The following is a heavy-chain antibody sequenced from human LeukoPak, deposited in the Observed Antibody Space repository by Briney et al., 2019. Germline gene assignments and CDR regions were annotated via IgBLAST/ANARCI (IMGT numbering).Heavy chain of an antibody. CDR2: ISAYNGNT. CDR3: ARDSADCSGGSCYSAEYFQH. Sequence: ASVKVSCKASGYTFNNYGISWVRQAPGQGLEWMGRISAYNGNTNYAQKVQGRVTMTTDTSTSTAYMELRSLRSDDTAVYYCARDSADCSGGSCYSAEYFQHWGQGTLVTVSS. V-gene: IGHV1-18*01. J-gene: IGHJ1*01. CDR1: GYTFNNYG. D-gene: IGHD2-15*01.